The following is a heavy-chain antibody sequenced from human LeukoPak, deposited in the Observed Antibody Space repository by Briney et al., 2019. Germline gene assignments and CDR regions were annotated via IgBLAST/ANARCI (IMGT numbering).Heavy chain of an antibody. CDR1: GFTFSNYE. D-gene: IGHD3-16*02. V-gene: IGHV3-48*03. CDR2: ISRSGSTI. CDR3: AKGDSGTYLYYFEY. Sequence: GSLRLSCSASGFTFSNYEMHWVRQAPGKGLEWVSYISRSGSTIYYADSVKGRFTFSRDNSKNTLYLQMNSLRAEDTAVYYCAKGDSGTYLYYFEYWGQGTLVTVSS. J-gene: IGHJ4*02.